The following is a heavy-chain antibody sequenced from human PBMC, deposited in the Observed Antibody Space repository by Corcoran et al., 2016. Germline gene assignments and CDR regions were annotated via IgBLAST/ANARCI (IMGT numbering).Heavy chain of an antibody. CDR2: IWFDGSNK. J-gene: IGHJ4*01. V-gene: IGHV3-33*01. CDR1: GFTFSTYG. CDR3: AGATTPYSTDSFDF. Sequence: QVQLVESGGGVVQPGRSLRLSCAASGFTFSTYGMHWVRQAPGKGLEWVAVIWFDGSNKYYADSVKGRFTISRDNSKNTMYFQMNSLRAEEAPVYYCAGATTPYSTDSFDFWRHGTLVTVSS. D-gene: IGHD1-26*01.